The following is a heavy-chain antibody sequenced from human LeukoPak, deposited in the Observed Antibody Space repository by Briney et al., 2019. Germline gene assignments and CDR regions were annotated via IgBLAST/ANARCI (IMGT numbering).Heavy chain of an antibody. Sequence: ASVKVSCKASGYTFTIYDIHWVRQATGQGPAWMGWMNPNSGNTGYAQKFQGRVTMTRNTSISTAYMELSSLRSEDTAVYYCARGHYYDSSGYRGMDVWGQGTTVTVSS. D-gene: IGHD3-22*01. J-gene: IGHJ6*02. V-gene: IGHV1-8*01. CDR2: MNPNSGNT. CDR3: ARGHYYDSSGYRGMDV. CDR1: GYTFTIYD.